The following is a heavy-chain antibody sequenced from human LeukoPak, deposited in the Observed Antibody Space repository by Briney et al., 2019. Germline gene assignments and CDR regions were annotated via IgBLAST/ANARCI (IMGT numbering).Heavy chain of an antibody. CDR1: GGSISSSSYY. Sequence: PSETLSLTCTVSGGSISSSSYYWGWIRQPPGKGLEWIRSIYYSGSTYYNPSLKSRVTISVDTSKNQFSLKLSSVTAADTAVYYCARVPNIVVVVAATYWFDPWGQGTLVTVSS. D-gene: IGHD2-15*01. CDR2: IYYSGST. V-gene: IGHV4-39*07. CDR3: ARVPNIVVVVAATYWFDP. J-gene: IGHJ5*02.